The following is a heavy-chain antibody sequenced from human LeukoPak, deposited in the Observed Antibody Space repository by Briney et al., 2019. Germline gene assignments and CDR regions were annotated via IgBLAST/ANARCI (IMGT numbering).Heavy chain of an antibody. D-gene: IGHD3-10*01. V-gene: IGHV3-33*06. CDR2: IWYDGSNK. J-gene: IGHJ3*02. CDR3: AKYGLGPMALAFDI. CDR1: GFTFSSYG. Sequence: GGSLRLSCAASGFTFSSYGMHWVRQAPGKGLEWVAVIWYDGSNKYYADSVKGRFTISRDNSKNTLYLQMNSLRAEDTAVDYCAKYGLGPMALAFDIWGQGTMVTVSS.